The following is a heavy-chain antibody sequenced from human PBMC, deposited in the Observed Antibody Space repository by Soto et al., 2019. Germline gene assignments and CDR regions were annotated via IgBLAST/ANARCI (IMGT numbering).Heavy chain of an antibody. D-gene: IGHD1-26*01. CDR3: AKELRWELTREHAFDI. Sequence: PGGSLRLSCAASGFTFSSYAMSWVRQAPGKGLEWVSAISGSGGSTYYADSVKGRFTISRDNSKNTLYLQMNSLRAEDTAVYYCAKELRWELTREHAFDIWGQGTMVTVSS. CDR2: ISGSGGST. CDR1: GFTFSSYA. J-gene: IGHJ3*02. V-gene: IGHV3-23*01.